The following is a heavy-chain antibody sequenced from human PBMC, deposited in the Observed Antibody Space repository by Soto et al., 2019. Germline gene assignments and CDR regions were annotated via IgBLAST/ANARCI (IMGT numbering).Heavy chain of an antibody. V-gene: IGHV1-69*13. J-gene: IGHJ4*02. D-gene: IGHD6-13*01. CDR2: IIPIFGTA. CDR1: GGTFSSYA. CDR3: ARSAASCIRGPGYY. Sequence: SVKVSCKASGGTFSSYAISWVRQAPGQGLEWMGGIIPIFGTANYAQKFQGRVTITADESTSTAYMELSSLRSEDTAVYYCARSAASCIRGPGYYWGQGTLGTVSS.